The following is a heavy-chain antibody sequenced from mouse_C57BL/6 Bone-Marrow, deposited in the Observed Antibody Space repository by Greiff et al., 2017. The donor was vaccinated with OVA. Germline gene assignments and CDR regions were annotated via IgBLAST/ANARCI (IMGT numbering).Heavy chain of an antibody. CDR1: GYAFSSYW. CDR2: IYPGDGDT. D-gene: IGHD1-1*01. Sequence: VQLQQSGAELVKPGASVKISCKASGYAFSSYWMNWVKQRPGKGLEWIGQIYPGDGDTNYNGKFKGKATLTADKSSSTAYMQLSSLTSEDSAVYFGARGRTYYGSSYNAMDYWGQGTSVTVSS. V-gene: IGHV1-80*01. J-gene: IGHJ4*01. CDR3: ARGRTYYGSSYNAMDY.